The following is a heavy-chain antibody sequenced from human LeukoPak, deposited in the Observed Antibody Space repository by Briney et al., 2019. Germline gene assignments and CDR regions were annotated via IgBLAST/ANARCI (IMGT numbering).Heavy chain of an antibody. V-gene: IGHV3-11*01. Sequence: GGSLRLSCAASGFTFSDYYMSWIRQAPGKGLEWVSYISGSGSTIYYADSVKGRFTISRDNSKNTLYLQMNSLRAEDTAVYYCAKHPQTSWGSYDYWGQGTLVTVSS. J-gene: IGHJ4*02. D-gene: IGHD3-16*01. CDR3: AKHPQTSWGSYDY. CDR1: GFTFSDYY. CDR2: ISGSGSTI.